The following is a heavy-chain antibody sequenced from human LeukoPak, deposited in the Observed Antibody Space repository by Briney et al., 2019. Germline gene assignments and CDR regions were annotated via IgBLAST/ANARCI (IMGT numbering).Heavy chain of an antibody. CDR2: IYYSGST. J-gene: IGHJ3*02. CDR3: ARHAVPYYDFWSGYLGAFDI. D-gene: IGHD3-3*01. Sequence: PSETLSLTCTVSGGSISSYYWSWIRQPPGKGLEWIGYIYYSGSTNYNPSLKSRVTISVDTSKNQFSLKLSSVTAADTAVYYCARHAVPYYDFWSGYLGAFDIWGQGTMATVSS. CDR1: GGSISSYY. V-gene: IGHV4-59*08.